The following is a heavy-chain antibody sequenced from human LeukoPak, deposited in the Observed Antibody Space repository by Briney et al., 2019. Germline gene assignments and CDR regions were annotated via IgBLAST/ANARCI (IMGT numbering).Heavy chain of an antibody. D-gene: IGHD3-22*01. J-gene: IGHJ3*02. CDR1: GFTFGDYS. CDR3: SRDPHYYDSSGYYYVFDAFDI. V-gene: IGHV3-49*04. CDR2: IRGKAYGGTT. Sequence: GGSLRLSCTASGFTFGDYSMGWVRQAPGKGLEWVGFIRGKAYGGTTQYAASVEGRFTISRDDSQSIAYLQMNSLITEDTAVYYCSRDPHYYDSSGYYYVFDAFDIWGEGTIVTVSS.